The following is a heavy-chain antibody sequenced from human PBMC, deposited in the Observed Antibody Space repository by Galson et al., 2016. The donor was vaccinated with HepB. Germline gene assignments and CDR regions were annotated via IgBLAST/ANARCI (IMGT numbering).Heavy chain of an antibody. D-gene: IGHD2-15*01. Sequence: SLRLSCAASGFTLHSYSMNWVRQAPGKGLEWVASISSSSSYIYYADSVKGRFTISRDNTKNLQYLQKNSMRAKDTAVYHCARDHCFSPSCPGTVDFWGQGVLVTVSS. CDR2: ISSSSSYI. CDR3: ARDHCFSPSCPGTVDF. V-gene: IGHV3-21*01. J-gene: IGHJ4*02. CDR1: GFTLHSYS.